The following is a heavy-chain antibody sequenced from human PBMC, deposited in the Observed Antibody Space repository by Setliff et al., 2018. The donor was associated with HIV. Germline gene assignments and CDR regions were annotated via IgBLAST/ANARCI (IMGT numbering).Heavy chain of an antibody. D-gene: IGHD1-26*01. CDR3: ASGSHGEGATDY. CDR1: GGTFSGYA. J-gene: IGHJ4*02. V-gene: IGHV1-69*13. Sequence: ASVKVSCKASGGTFSGYAISWVRQAPGQGLEWMGGIIPIFGAANYAQKFQGRVTITADESTSTAYMELTSLRSEDTAVYYCASGSHGEGATDYWGLGTLVTVYS. CDR2: IIPIFGAA.